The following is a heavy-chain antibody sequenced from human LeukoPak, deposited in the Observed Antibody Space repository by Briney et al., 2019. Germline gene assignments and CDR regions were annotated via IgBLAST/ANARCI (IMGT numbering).Heavy chain of an antibody. J-gene: IGHJ5*02. CDR1: GYTFTSYD. CDR2: ISAYNGNT. D-gene: IGHD3-10*01. CDR3: ARDGSGSYYPNWFDL. V-gene: IGHV1-18*04. Sequence: ASVKVSCKASGYTFTSYDINWVRQAPGQGLEWMGWISAYNGNTNYAQKLQGRVTMTTDTFTSTAYMELRSLRSDDTAAYYCARDGSGSYYPNWFDLWGQGTLVTVSS.